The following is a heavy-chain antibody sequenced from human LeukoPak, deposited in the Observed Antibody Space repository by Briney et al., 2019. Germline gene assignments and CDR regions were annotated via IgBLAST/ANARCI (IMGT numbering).Heavy chain of an antibody. D-gene: IGHD3-22*01. CDR2: IYYSGNT. CDR3: ARDLGFGEYYYDSSGYYLNFDY. Sequence: SETLSLTCTVSGGSISDYYWTWIRQPPGKGLEWIGHIYYSGNTIYNPSLKSRVTISVDTSKNQFSLKLTSVTTADTAVYYCARDLGFGEYYYDSSGYYLNFDYWGQGTLVTVSS. J-gene: IGHJ4*02. V-gene: IGHV4-59*01. CDR1: GGSISDYY.